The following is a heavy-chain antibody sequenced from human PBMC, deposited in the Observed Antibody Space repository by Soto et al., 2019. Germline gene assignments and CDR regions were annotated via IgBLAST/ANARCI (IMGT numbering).Heavy chain of an antibody. CDR2: IDVSDSYT. CDR1: GNRFSNYW. V-gene: IGHV5-10-1*01. J-gene: IGHJ3*01. CDR3: AKRRVGDAFDV. D-gene: IGHD1-26*01. Sequence: GESLKISCKGSGNRFSNYWINWVRQVPGKGLEWMGRIDVSDSYTNYSPSFQGHVTTSADKSISTVYLQWNSLKAADTAVYFCAKRRVGDAFDVWGQGTKVTVSS.